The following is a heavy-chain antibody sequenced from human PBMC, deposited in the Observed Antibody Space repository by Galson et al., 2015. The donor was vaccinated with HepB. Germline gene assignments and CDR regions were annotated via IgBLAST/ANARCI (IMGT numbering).Heavy chain of an antibody. J-gene: IGHJ4*02. CDR2: VLYSGST. CDR3: ARSDPRYDRSGYYFDY. Sequence: LSLTCSVSGGSVSSGNFHWSWIRQPPGKGLEWIGHVLYSGSTNYSPSLRSRLTISVDTSKNQFSLKLNSVTAADTAVYYCARSDPRYDRSGYYFDYWGQGTLVTVSS. CDR1: GGSVSSGNFH. D-gene: IGHD3-22*01. V-gene: IGHV4-61*01.